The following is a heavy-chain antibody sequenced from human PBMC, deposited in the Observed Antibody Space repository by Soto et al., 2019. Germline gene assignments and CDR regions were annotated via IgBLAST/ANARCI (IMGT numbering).Heavy chain of an antibody. CDR1: GGSVNSDSYY. J-gene: IGHJ4*02. Sequence: SETLSLTCTVSGGSVNSDSYYWSWIRQSPGKGVEWMGYIHHSGNTNYNPSLKSRVTISVDTSKNQFSLKLSSVTAADTAVYYCARVAIMTAVDYWGQGTLVTVSS. CDR3: ARVAIMTAVDY. CDR2: IHHSGNT. D-gene: IGHD3-16*01. V-gene: IGHV4-61*01.